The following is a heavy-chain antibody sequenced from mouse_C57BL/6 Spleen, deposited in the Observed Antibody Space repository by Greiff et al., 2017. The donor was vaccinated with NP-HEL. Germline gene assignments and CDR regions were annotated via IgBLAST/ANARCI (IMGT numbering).Heavy chain of an antibody. Sequence: QVQLKESGAELVKPGASVKMSCKASGYTFTSYWITWVKQRPGQGLEWIGDIYPGSGSTNYNEKFKSKATLTVDTSSSTAYMQLSSLTSEDSAVYDCAREGDYWCFDDWGTGTTVTVSS. V-gene: IGHV1-55*01. CDR1: GYTFTSYW. CDR2: IYPGSGST. J-gene: IGHJ1*03. CDR3: AREGDYWCFDD.